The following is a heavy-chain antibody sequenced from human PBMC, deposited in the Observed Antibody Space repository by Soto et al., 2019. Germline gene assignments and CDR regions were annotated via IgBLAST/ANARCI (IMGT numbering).Heavy chain of an antibody. D-gene: IGHD2-15*01. CDR3: ARDGCSGGSCYNFVANWFDP. V-gene: IGHV1-69*04. J-gene: IGHJ5*02. CDR1: GGTFSSYT. CDR2: IIPILGIA. Sequence: GASVKVSCKASGGTFSSYTISWVRQAPGQGLEWMGRIIPILGIANYAQKFQGRVTITADKSTSTAYMELSSLRSEDTAVYYCARDGCSGGSCYNFVANWFDPWGQGTLVTVSS.